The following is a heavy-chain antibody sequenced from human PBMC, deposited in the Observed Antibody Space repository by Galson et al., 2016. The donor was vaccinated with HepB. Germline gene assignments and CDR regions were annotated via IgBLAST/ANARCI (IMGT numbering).Heavy chain of an antibody. CDR3: ARWTAYCPRPGCPRDHDYFDP. CDR1: GFLVSSSF. D-gene: IGHD4-11*01. CDR2: MYPRGDT. J-gene: IGHJ5*02. V-gene: IGHV3-53*01. Sequence: SLRLSCAASGFLVSSSFMSWVRQTPGTGLEWVTVMYPRGDTHYSDSVRGRFTISRDNSRNSMFLQMTNLRVGDTAVYFCARWTAYCPRPGCPRDHDYFDPWGQGILVTVAS.